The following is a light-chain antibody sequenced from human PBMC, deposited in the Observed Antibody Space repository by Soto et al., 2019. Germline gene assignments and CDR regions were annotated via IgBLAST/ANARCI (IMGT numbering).Light chain of an antibody. CDR1: QGISSY. V-gene: IGKV1-9*01. Sequence: DIQLTQSPSFLLASAGDRVTITCRASQGISSYLAWYQQTPGKAPKLLIYASSTLQSGVPSRFSGSGSGTEFTLTISNLQPEDFATYFGQQLNTFPITFGQGTRL. CDR2: ASS. J-gene: IGKJ5*01. CDR3: QQLNTFPIT.